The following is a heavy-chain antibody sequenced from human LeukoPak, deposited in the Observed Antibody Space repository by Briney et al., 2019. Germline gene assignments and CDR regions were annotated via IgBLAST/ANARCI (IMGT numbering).Heavy chain of an antibody. V-gene: IGHV3-7*01. D-gene: IGHD6-19*01. CDR2: IKQDGSEK. J-gene: IGHJ4*02. CDR1: GFTFSSYW. CDR3: ASGYSSGWYVIDY. Sequence: PGGSLRLSCAASGFTFSSYWMSWVRQAPGKGLEWVANIKQDGSEKYYVDSVKGRFTISRDNAKNSLYLQMNSLRAEDTDVYYCASGYSSGWYVIDYWGQGTLVTVSS.